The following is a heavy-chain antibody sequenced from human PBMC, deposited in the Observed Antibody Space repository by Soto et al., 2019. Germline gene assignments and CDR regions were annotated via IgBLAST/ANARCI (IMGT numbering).Heavy chain of an antibody. J-gene: IGHJ5*01. V-gene: IGHV1-2*02. Sequence: ASLKVSCKASGYTFTDYHIHWVRQAPGQGLAFMGWINANNGGAGSAQQVQGRVTVTSDTSITTVYVELRTLSSYDMAVYSCAREWGTESVQPSYSWFDYWGQGTLVTVSS. CDR3: AREWGTESVQPSYSWFDY. CDR1: GYTFTDYH. D-gene: IGHD1-26*01. CDR2: INANNGGA.